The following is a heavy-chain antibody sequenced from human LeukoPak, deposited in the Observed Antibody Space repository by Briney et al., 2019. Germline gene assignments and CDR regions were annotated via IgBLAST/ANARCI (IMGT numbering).Heavy chain of an antibody. D-gene: IGHD6-19*01. CDR1: GGTFSSYA. J-gene: IGHJ4*02. CDR2: INPSGGST. V-gene: IGHV1-46*01. CDR3: ARVGDSSGYYLSIDWHY. Sequence: ASVKVSCKASGGTFSSYAISWVRQAPGQGLEWMGIINPSGGSTSYAQKFQGRVTMTRDTSTSTVYMELSSLRSEDTAVYYCARVGDSSGYYLSIDWHYWGQGTLVTVSS.